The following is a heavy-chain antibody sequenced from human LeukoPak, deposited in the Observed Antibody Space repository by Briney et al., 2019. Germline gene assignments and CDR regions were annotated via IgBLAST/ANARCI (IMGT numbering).Heavy chain of an antibody. CDR1: GYTFNGYY. V-gene: IGHV1-2*02. CDR3: ARGANIVVVVAATRWFDP. CDR2: INPNNGAT. Sequence: ASVKVSCKASGYTFNGYYMHWVRQAPGQGLEWMAWINPNNGATHYAQKFQGRVTLTRDTSISTAYMELSSLRSEDTAVYYCARGANIVVVVAATRWFDPWGQGTLVTVSS. J-gene: IGHJ5*02. D-gene: IGHD2-15*01.